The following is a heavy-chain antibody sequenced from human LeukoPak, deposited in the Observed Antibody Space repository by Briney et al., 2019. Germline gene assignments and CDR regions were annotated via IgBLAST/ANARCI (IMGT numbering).Heavy chain of an antibody. V-gene: IGHV3-53*01. CDR3: ARDGCSTTSCYAD. CDR1: GFTVSNNY. J-gene: IGHJ4*02. CDR2: IYSGGTT. D-gene: IGHD2-2*01. Sequence: GGSLRLSCAASGFTVSNNYMSWVRQAPGKGLEWVSVIYSGGTTYYTDSLKSRFTISRDKFKNTLYLQMNSLRAEDTAVYYCARDGCSTTSCYADWGQGTLVTVSS.